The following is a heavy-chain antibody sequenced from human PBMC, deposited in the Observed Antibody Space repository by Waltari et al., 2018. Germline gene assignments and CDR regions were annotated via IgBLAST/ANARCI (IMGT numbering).Heavy chain of an antibody. V-gene: IGHV3-23*01. J-gene: IGHJ3*02. D-gene: IGHD6-19*01. Sequence: EVQLLESGGGLVQPGGSLRLSCAASGFTFSSYAMSWVRQAPGKGLAWVSAISGSGGSTYYADSVKGRFTISRDNSKNTLYLQMNSLRAEDTAVYYCAKGIAVAGTRDDAFDIWGQGTMVTVSS. CDR3: AKGIAVAGTRDDAFDI. CDR2: ISGSGGST. CDR1: GFTFSSYA.